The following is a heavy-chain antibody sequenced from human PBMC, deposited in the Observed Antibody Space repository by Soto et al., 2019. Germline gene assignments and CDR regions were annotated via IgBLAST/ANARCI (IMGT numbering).Heavy chain of an antibody. J-gene: IGHJ4*02. Sequence: ASVKVSCKASGYTFNFYGITWGRQAPGQGVEWMGWISGFNGNTNYAADLQGRVTMTTDTSTSTAYMELRGLRSDDTAVYYCARIGESSGQESPEFDSWGQGTLVTVSS. CDR2: ISGFNGNT. V-gene: IGHV1-18*01. CDR1: GYTFNFYG. CDR3: ARIGESSGQESPEFDS.